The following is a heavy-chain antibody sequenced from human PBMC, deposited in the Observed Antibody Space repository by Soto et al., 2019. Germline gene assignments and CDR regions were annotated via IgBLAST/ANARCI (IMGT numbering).Heavy chain of an antibody. J-gene: IGHJ4*02. Sequence: EDQLVESGGGLVKPGGSLRLSCAASGFSFDTYNMNWVRQAPGKGLEWVSSISSGRPDIFYADSVRGRFTISRDHAKKSLFLQMNSLRADDTAVYYGARDHLGIAAGDFDLWGQGTLVTVSS. CDR1: GFSFDTYN. D-gene: IGHD6-19*01. V-gene: IGHV3-21*02. CDR3: ARDHLGIAAGDFDL. CDR2: ISSGRPDI.